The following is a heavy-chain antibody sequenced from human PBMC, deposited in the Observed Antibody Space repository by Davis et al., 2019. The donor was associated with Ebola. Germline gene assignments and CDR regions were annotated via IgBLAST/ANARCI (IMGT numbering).Heavy chain of an antibody. Sequence: GESLKISCAASGFTFSSYAMSWVRRAPGKGLEWVSTLGLSADTYYADSVTGRFTISRDNSKNPLHLQMNSLRVEDTAIYYCAKDTSNVWFDVWGQGTMVTVSS. D-gene: IGHD6-19*01. CDR2: LGLSADT. V-gene: IGHV3-23*01. CDR1: GFTFSSYA. J-gene: IGHJ3*01. CDR3: AKDTSNVWFDV.